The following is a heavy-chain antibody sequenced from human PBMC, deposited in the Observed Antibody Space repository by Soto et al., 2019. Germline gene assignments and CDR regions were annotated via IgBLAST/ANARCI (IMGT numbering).Heavy chain of an antibody. Sequence: SETLSLTCTVSGGSISSSSYYWGWIRQPPGKGLEWIGSIYYSGSTYYNPSLKSRVTISVDTSKNQFSLKLSSVTAADTAVYYCARHANWNYYYYMDVWGKGTTVTVSS. CDR2: IYYSGST. CDR3: ARHANWNYYYYMDV. CDR1: GGSISSSSYY. D-gene: IGHD1-1*01. V-gene: IGHV4-39*01. J-gene: IGHJ6*03.